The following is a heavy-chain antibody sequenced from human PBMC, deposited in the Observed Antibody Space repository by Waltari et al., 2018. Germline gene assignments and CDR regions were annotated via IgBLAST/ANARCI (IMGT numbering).Heavy chain of an antibody. J-gene: IGHJ3*02. Sequence: QVQLQQWGAGLLKPSETLSLTCAVYGGSFSGYYWSWIRQPPGKGLEWIGEINHSGSTNYNPSLKSRVTISVDTSKNQFSLKLSSVTAADTAVYYCARHAYCGGDCYAPGAFDIWGQGTMVTVSS. CDR1: GGSFSGYY. CDR2: INHSGST. V-gene: IGHV4-34*01. D-gene: IGHD2-21*02. CDR3: ARHAYCGGDCYAPGAFDI.